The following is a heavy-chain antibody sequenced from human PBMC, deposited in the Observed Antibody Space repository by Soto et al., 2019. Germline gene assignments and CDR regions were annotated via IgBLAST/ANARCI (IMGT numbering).Heavy chain of an antibody. CDR2: ISSSSSYI. D-gene: IGHD6-13*01. Sequence: VGSLRLSCASSGFTFSSYSMNWVRQAPGKGLEWVSSISSSSSYIYYADSVKGRFTISRDNAKNSLYLQMNSLRAEDTAVYYCARDDRTIAAAGTALCYWGQGTLVTVSS. J-gene: IGHJ4*02. CDR1: GFTFSSYS. V-gene: IGHV3-21*01. CDR3: ARDDRTIAAAGTALCY.